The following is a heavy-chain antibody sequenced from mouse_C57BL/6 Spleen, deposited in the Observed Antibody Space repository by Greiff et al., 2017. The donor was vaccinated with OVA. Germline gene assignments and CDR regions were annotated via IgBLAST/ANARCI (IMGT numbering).Heavy chain of an antibody. CDR1: GFNIKDDY. Sequence: EVQLKESGAELVRPGASVKLSCTASGFNIKDDYMHWVKQRPEQGLEWIGWIDPENGDTEYASKFQGKATITADTSSNTAYLQLSSLTSEDTAVYYCTFYYYGSSPFAYWGQGTLVTVSA. D-gene: IGHD1-1*01. CDR3: TFYYYGSSPFAY. J-gene: IGHJ3*01. V-gene: IGHV14-4*01. CDR2: IDPENGDT.